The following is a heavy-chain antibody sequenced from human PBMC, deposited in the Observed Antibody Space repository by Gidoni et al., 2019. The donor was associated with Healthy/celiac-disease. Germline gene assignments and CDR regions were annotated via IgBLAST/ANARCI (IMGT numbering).Heavy chain of an antibody. Sequence: QVQLVQSGAEVKKPGASVKVSCKASGYTFTGYYMHWVRQAPGQGLEWMGWINPNSGGTNYAQKFQGRVTMTRDTSISTAYMELSRLRSDDTAVYYCARYWNDYGGNSGGMDVWGQGTTVTVSS. V-gene: IGHV1-2*02. CDR1: GYTFTGYY. CDR2: INPNSGGT. CDR3: ARYWNDYGGNSGGMDV. J-gene: IGHJ6*02. D-gene: IGHD4-17*01.